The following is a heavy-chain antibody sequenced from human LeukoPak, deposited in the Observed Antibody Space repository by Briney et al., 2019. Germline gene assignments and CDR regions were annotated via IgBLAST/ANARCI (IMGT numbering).Heavy chain of an antibody. V-gene: IGHV3-7*01. D-gene: IGHD1-26*01. J-gene: IGHJ3*02. CDR2: IKQDGSEK. CDR3: ARDPSGSPWVGDAFDI. Sequence: QSGGSLRLSCAASGFTFSSYWMSWVRQAPGKGLEWVANIKQDGSEKYYVDSVKGRFTISRDNAKNSLYLQMNSLRAEDTAVYYCARDPSGSPWVGDAFDIWGQGTVVTVSS. CDR1: GFTFSSYW.